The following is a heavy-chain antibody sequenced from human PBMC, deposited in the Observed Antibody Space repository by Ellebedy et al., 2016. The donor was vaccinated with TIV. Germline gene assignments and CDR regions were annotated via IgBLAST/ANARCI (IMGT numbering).Heavy chain of an antibody. CDR3: AGGWHYFDY. Sequence: GGSLRLXXAASGFTFSSYWMHWVRQAPGKGLVWVSRINSDGSSTSYADSVKGRFTISRDNAKNTLYLQMNSLRAEDTAVYYCAGGWHYFDYWGQGTLVTVSS. J-gene: IGHJ4*02. CDR2: INSDGSST. CDR1: GFTFSSYW. V-gene: IGHV3-74*01. D-gene: IGHD2-15*01.